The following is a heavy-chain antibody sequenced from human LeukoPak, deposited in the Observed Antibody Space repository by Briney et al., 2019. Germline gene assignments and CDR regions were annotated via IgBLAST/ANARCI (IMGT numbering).Heavy chain of an antibody. V-gene: IGHV3-7*01. CDR1: GFTFSTFW. CDR2: IKEDGSQK. D-gene: IGHD5-18*01. J-gene: IGHJ4*02. CDR3: ARGGYSRFEE. Sequence: PGGSLRLSCIASGFTFSTFWMSWVRQVPGKGLEWVATIKEDGSQKYYVDSVKGRFTISRDNARNSLYLQMNSLRAEDTAVYYCARGGYSRFEEWGQGTLVTVSS.